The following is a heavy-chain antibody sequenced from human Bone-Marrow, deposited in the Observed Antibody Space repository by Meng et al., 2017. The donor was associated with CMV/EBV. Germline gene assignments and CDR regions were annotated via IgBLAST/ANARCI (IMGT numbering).Heavy chain of an antibody. CDR1: GYTSTSYA. CDR3: ARGSLEADGYPG. Sequence: PLVQSGSEVKPPAAAVKVSCRPSGYTSTSYAMNGVPHAPGQGLEWMGWINTITGDPTYAQGFTGRFVFSLATSVSTAYLQISSLKTDDTAVYYCARGSLEADGYPGWGQGTLVTVSS. D-gene: IGHD6-13*01. V-gene: IGHV7-4-1*02. CDR2: INTITGDP. J-gene: IGHJ4*02.